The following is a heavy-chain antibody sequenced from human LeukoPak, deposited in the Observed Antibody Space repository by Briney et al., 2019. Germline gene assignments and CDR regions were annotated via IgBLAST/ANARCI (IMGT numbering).Heavy chain of an antibody. Sequence: PRASVRVSCKASGYTFTSYDINWGRQAPRQGLECMGWTNPNSGDTGYAQKFQGRVTITRNTSISTDYMELSSLRSEDTAVYYCARGPTVTTGLIYYYYMDVWGKGITVTVSS. CDR3: ARGPTVTTGLIYYYYMDV. V-gene: IGHV1-8*03. CDR1: GYTFTSYD. D-gene: IGHD4-17*01. J-gene: IGHJ6*03. CDR2: TNPNSGDT.